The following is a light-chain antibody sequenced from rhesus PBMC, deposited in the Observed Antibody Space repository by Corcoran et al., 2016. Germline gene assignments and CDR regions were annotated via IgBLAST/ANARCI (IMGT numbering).Light chain of an antibody. CDR2: YDN. Sequence: SYDVTQPRSVSVSPGQTASITCGGDNIGSKNVHWYQQKPAQAPVLVSYYDNDRPSGIPERFSGSNSGNTATLTISGVEAGDEADYYCQVWDSSSDYIFGTGTRLTVL. J-gene: IGLJ1*01. CDR3: QVWDSSSDYI. CDR1: NIGSKN. V-gene: IGLV3-29*01.